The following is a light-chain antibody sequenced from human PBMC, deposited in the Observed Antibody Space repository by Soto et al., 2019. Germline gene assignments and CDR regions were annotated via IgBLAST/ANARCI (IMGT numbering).Light chain of an antibody. CDR2: ANN. CDR1: SSNIGAGYD. J-gene: IGLJ3*02. V-gene: IGLV1-40*01. CDR3: QSYDSSLSALV. Sequence: QSVLTKPPSVSGAPGQRVTISCTGSSSNIGAGYDVHWYQQLPGTAPKLLMFANNDRPSGVPDRFSGTKSGTSASQAITGLQAEDEADYYCQSYDSSLSALVFGGGTQLTVL.